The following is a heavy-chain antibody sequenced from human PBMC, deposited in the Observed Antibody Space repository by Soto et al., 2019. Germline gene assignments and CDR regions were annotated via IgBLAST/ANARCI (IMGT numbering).Heavy chain of an antibody. CDR1: GYSISSGFY. Sequence: PSETLSLTCDVSGYSISSGFYWGWIRQPPGKGLEWIGNIYHSGSTHYNPSLKSRVTISVDTSKNQFSLKLTSVTAADTAVYYCAVDYANGYYFDYWGQGTLVTVS. J-gene: IGHJ4*02. D-gene: IGHD4-17*01. V-gene: IGHV4-38-2*01. CDR2: IYHSGST. CDR3: AVDYANGYYFDY.